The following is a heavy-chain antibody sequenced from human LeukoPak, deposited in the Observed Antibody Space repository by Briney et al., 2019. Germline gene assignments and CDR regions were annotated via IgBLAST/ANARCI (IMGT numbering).Heavy chain of an antibody. V-gene: IGHV1-8*01. CDR2: MNPNSGNT. J-gene: IGHJ6*03. CDR3: ARGPDYGDYPRNSYYYYYMDV. D-gene: IGHD4-17*01. CDR1: GYTFTSYD. Sequence: GASVKVSCKASGYTFTSYDINWVRQATGQGLEWMGWMNPNSGNTGYAQKFQGRVTITRNTSISTAYMELSSLRSEDTAVYYCARGPDYGDYPRNSYYYYYMDVWGKGTTVTVSS.